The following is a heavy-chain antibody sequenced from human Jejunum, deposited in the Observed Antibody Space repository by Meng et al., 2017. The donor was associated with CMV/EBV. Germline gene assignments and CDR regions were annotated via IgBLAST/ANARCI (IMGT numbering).Heavy chain of an antibody. Sequence: VQLVQSGAEVKKPGASVKVSCKASGYTFTSYDINWVRQGTGQGLEWMGRINPNNGGANYAQQFQGRVTMTTDTSISTAYMELSRLRSDDTAVYYCARDLSGYYSFVDYWGQGTLVTVSS. CDR1: GYTFTSYD. CDR2: INPNNGGA. CDR3: ARDLSGYYSFVDY. V-gene: IGHV1-2*06. J-gene: IGHJ4*02. D-gene: IGHD3-22*01.